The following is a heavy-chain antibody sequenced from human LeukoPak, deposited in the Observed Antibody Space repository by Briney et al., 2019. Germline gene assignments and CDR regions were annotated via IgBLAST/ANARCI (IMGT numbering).Heavy chain of an antibody. D-gene: IGHD5-12*01. J-gene: IGHJ4*02. CDR3: VRDGYSGHDAL. V-gene: IGHV4-59*01. Sequence: PSETLSLTCTVSGGSISTYYWTWIRQPPGKGLEWIGYIYHSGSTKYNSSLKSRVTMSVDTSKNQFSLKLGSVTAADTAVYYCVRDGYSGHDALWGQGTLVTVSS. CDR1: GGSISTYY. CDR2: IYHSGST.